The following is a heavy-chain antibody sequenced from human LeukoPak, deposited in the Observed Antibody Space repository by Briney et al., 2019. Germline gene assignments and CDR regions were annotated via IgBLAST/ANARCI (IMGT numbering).Heavy chain of an antibody. CDR2: IYTSGST. D-gene: IGHD1-1*01. Sequence: SETLSLTCTVSGGSISSYYWSWIRQPAGKGLEWIGRIYTSGSTNYNPSLKSRVTMSVDTSKNQFSLKLNSVTAADTAVYYCARDIGKNFLDHYYYMDVWGKGTTVTVSS. V-gene: IGHV4-4*07. J-gene: IGHJ6*03. CDR3: ARDIGKNFLDHYYYMDV. CDR1: GGSISSYY.